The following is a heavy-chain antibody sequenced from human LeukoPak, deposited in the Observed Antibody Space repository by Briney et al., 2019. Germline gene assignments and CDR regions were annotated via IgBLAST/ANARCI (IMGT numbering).Heavy chain of an antibody. J-gene: IGHJ4*02. CDR3: ARDSSRIVVVPAAIGDY. CDR2: IIPISGTA. V-gene: IGHV1-69*05. CDR1: GGTFSSYA. Sequence: GASVKVSCKASGGTFSSYAINWVREAPGQGLEWMGGIIPISGTANYAQNFQDRVTITTDEPTSTAYMELRSLRSEDTAVYYCARDSSRIVVVPAAIGDYWGQGTLVTVSS. D-gene: IGHD2-2*02.